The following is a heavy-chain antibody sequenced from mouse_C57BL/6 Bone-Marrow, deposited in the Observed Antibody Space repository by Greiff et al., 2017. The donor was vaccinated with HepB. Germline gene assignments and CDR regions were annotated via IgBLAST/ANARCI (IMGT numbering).Heavy chain of an antibody. D-gene: IGHD1-1*01. Sequence: QVQLQQPGAELVKPGASVKMSCKASGYTFTSYWITWVKQRPGQGLEWIGDIYPGSGSTNYNEKFKSKATLTVDTSSSTAYMQLSSLTSEDSAVYYCASFYYDGSSWWYFDYWGQGTTLTVSS. CDR3: ASFYYDGSSWWYFDY. CDR2: IYPGSGST. J-gene: IGHJ2*01. CDR1: GYTFTSYW. V-gene: IGHV1-55*01.